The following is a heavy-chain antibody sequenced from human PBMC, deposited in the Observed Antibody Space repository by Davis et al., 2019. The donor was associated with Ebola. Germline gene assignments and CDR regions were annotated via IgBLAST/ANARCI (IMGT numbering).Heavy chain of an antibody. V-gene: IGHV3-23*01. CDR3: AKGPLDIVVVVAANYGMDV. J-gene: IGHJ6*02. D-gene: IGHD2-15*01. CDR2: ISGSGGST. CDR1: RFTFSSYT. Sequence: PGGSLRLSCAASRFTFSSYTMNWVRQAPGKGLEWVSAISGSGGSTYYADSVKGRFTISRDNSKNTLYLQMNSLRAEDTAVYYCAKGPLDIVVVVAANYGMDVWGQGTTVTVSS.